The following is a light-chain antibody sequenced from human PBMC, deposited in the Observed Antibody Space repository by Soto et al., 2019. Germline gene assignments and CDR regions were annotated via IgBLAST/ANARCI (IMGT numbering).Light chain of an antibody. V-gene: IGKV1-5*03. Sequence: DIQMTQSPSTLSASVGDRVTITCRASQSISSWLAWYQQKPGKAPKLLIYKASSLESGVPSRFSGSGSGTEFTLTISSLQPDDFATYYCQQYNSYSYTXXXGTKLEXK. CDR2: KAS. CDR3: QQYNSYSYT. J-gene: IGKJ2*01. CDR1: QSISSW.